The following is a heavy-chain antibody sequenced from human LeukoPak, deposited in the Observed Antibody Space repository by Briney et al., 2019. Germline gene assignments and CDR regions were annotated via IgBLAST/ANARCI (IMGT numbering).Heavy chain of an antibody. CDR3: ARQWVAVAGTDY. CDR2: IYYSGST. V-gene: IGHV4-39*01. D-gene: IGHD6-19*01. Sequence: SETLSLTCTVSGGSISSSSYYWGWIRQPPGKGLGWIGSIYYSGSTYYNPSLKSRVTISVDTSKNQFSLKLSSVTAADTAVYYCARQWVAVAGTDYWGQGTLVTVSS. CDR1: GGSISSSSYY. J-gene: IGHJ4*02.